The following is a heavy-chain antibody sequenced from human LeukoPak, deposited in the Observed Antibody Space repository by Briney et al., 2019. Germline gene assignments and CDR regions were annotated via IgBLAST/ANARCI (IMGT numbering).Heavy chain of an antibody. J-gene: IGHJ6*02. CDR2: IIPILGIA. Sequence: AASVKVSCKASGGTFSSYTISWVRQAPGQGLEWTGRIIPILGIANYAQKFQGRVTITADKSTSTAYMELSSLRSEDTAVYYCARDGYGDYSPRNYYYGMDVWGQGTTVTVSS. CDR3: ARDGYGDYSPRNYYYGMDV. CDR1: GGTFSSYT. V-gene: IGHV1-69*04. D-gene: IGHD4-17*01.